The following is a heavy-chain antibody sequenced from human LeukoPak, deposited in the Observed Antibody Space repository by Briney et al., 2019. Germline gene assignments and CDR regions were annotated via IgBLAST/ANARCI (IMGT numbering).Heavy chain of an antibody. J-gene: IGHJ4*02. CDR2: ISAYNGNT. CDR1: GYTFTSYG. V-gene: IGHV1-18*04. D-gene: IGHD3-10*01. Sequence: ASVKVSCKASGYTFTSYGISWVRQAPGQGLEWMGWISAYNGNTNYAQKLQGRVTMTTDTSTSTAYMELRSLRSDDTAVYYCARGSVRITMARGVIRALGYWGQGTLVTVSS. CDR3: ARGSVRITMARGVIRALGY.